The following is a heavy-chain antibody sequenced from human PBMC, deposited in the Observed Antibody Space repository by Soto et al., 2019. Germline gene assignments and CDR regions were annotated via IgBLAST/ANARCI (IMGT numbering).Heavy chain of an antibody. CDR3: AVGWLRTPGGSQYYYYGLDV. V-gene: IGHV3-53*01. J-gene: IGHJ6*02. Sequence: GGSLRLSCAASGFSVSTNYMTWVRQAPGKGLEWVSVIYSAGWTYYADSVKGRFTISRDNSKNTLYLQLNSLRAEDTAIYYCAVGWLRTPGGSQYYYYGLDVWGQGTTVTVSS. D-gene: IGHD5-12*01. CDR1: GFSVSTNY. CDR2: IYSAGWT.